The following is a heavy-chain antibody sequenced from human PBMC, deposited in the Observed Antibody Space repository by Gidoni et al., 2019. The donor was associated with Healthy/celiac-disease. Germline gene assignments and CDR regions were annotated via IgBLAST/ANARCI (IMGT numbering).Heavy chain of an antibody. D-gene: IGHD4-17*01. CDR3: ARDSTVTTFWWFDP. CDR1: GYTFTSYG. J-gene: IGHJ5*02. CDR2: IRAYNGNT. V-gene: IGHV1-18*01. Sequence: QVQLVQSGAEVKKPGASVKVSCTASGYTFTSYGISWVRQAPGQGLEWMGWIRAYNGNTNNAQKLQGRVTSTTDKATSTAYRELRSLEAGDTAVYYCARDSTVTTFWWFDPWGQGTLVTVSS.